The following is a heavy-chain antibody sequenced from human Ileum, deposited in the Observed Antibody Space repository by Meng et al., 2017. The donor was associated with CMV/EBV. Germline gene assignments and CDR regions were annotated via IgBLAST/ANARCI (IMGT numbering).Heavy chain of an antibody. J-gene: IGHJ4*02. D-gene: IGHD3-3*01. Sequence: FTFSNYAMSWVRQAPGKGLEWVSAISGGGGSTYYADSVTGRFTISRDNSKNTLYLQINSLRAEDTAVYYCAKGWYYDFWSGRSLDYWGQGTLVTVSS. CDR2: ISGGGGST. V-gene: IGHV3-23*01. CDR1: FTFSNYA. CDR3: AKGWYYDFWSGRSLDY.